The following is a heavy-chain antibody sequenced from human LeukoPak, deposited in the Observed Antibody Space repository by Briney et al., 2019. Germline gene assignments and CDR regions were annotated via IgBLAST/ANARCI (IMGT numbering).Heavy chain of an antibody. V-gene: IGHV4-34*01. D-gene: IGHD3-3*01. J-gene: IGHJ6*02. Sequence: SETLSLTCAVYGGSFSGYYWSWIRQPPGKGLEWIGGINHSGSTNYNPSLKSRVTISVDTSKNQLSLKLSSVTAADTAVYYCARGPRLGVWGQGTTVTVSS. CDR2: INHSGST. CDR1: GGSFSGYY. CDR3: ARGPRLGV.